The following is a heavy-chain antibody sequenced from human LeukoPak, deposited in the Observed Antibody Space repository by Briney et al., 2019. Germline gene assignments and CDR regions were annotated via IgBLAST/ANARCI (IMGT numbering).Heavy chain of an antibody. CDR1: GDSISSRDYY. J-gene: IGHJ4*02. D-gene: IGHD3-10*01. V-gene: IGHV4-61*09. CDR3: ASSEDYYGSGSYYTY. Sequence: PSQTLSLTCSVSGDSISSRDYYWTWIRQPAGKGLEWIGEINHSGSTNYNPSLKSRVTISVDTSKNQFSLKLSSVTAADTALYYCASSEDYYGSGSYYTYWGQGTLVTVSS. CDR2: INHSGST.